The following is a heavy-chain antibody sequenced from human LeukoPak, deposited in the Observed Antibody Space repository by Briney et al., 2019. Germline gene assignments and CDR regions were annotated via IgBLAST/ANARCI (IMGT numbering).Heavy chain of an antibody. Sequence: SETLSLTCAVSSGSISSSSSYYWGWIRQPPGKGLGWIGSIYYSGKTYYNPSLKSPVTISVDTSKNQFSLTLSSVTAADTAVYYCARHLKGYCSNGVCSDAFDIWGQGTMVTVSS. CDR3: ARHLKGYCSNGVCSDAFDI. J-gene: IGHJ3*02. V-gene: IGHV4-39*01. CDR1: SGSISSSSSYY. D-gene: IGHD2-8*01. CDR2: IYYSGKT.